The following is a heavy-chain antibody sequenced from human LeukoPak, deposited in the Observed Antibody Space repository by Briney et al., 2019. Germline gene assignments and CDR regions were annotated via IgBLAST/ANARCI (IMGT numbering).Heavy chain of an antibody. Sequence: SGRSLRLSCAASGFTFSSYAMHWVRQAPGKGLEYVSAISGSGGATYYADSVKGRFTISRDNSKNTLYLQMSSLRPEDTAVYYCVSLPRTTVTTSGDYWGQGTLVTVSS. V-gene: IGHV3-64D*06. J-gene: IGHJ4*02. CDR2: ISGSGGAT. D-gene: IGHD4-17*01. CDR3: VSLPRTTVTTSGDY. CDR1: GFTFSSYA.